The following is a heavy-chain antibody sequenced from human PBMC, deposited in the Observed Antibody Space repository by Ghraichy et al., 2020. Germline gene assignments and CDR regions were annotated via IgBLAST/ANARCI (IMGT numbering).Heavy chain of an antibody. J-gene: IGHJ2*01. CDR1: GFTFSDYY. V-gene: IGHV3-11*05. D-gene: IGHD2-21*01. CDR3: ARVAKIDIHHVSA. CDR2: ISSSSSYT. Sequence: GGSLRLSCAASGFTFSDYYMSWIRQAPGKGLEWVSYISSSSSYTNYADSVKGRFTISRDNAKNSLYLQMNSLRAEDTAVDYCARVAKIDIHHVSAWGRGTLVTVSS.